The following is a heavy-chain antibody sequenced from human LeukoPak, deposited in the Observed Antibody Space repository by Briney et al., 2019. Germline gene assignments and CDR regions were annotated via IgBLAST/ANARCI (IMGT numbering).Heavy chain of an antibody. CDR1: GGSFSGYY. CDR2: INHSGST. V-gene: IGHV4-34*01. CDR3: ARGGNRIQLWLRTFDP. J-gene: IGHJ5*02. D-gene: IGHD5-18*01. Sequence: SETLSLTCAVYGGSFSGYYWSWIRQPPGKGLEWIGEINHSGSTNYNPSLKSRVTISVDTSKNQFSLKLSSVTAADTAVYYCARGGNRIQLWLRTFDPWGRGTLVTVSS.